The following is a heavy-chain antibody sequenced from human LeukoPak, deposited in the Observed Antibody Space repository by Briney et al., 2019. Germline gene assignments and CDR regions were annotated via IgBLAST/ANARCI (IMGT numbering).Heavy chain of an antibody. CDR2: ISYDGSNK. CDR3: ARGQTGGSYLAKGEAIDY. Sequence: GRSLRLSCAASGFTFSSYAMHWVRQAPGKGLEWVAVISYDGSNKYYADSVKGRFTISRDNSKNTLYLQMNSLRAEDTAVYYCARGQTGGSYLAKGEAIDYWGQGTLVTVSS. V-gene: IGHV3-30-3*01. J-gene: IGHJ4*02. CDR1: GFTFSSYA. D-gene: IGHD1-26*01.